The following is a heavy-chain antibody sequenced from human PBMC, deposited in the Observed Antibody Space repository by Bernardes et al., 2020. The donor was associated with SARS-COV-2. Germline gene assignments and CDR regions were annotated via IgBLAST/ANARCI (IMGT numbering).Heavy chain of an antibody. D-gene: IGHD1-26*01. CDR1: GFSFKDYR. V-gene: IGHV3-7*03. J-gene: IGHJ3*02. Sequence: GGSLRLSCVASGFSFKDYRRSWVRQAPGKGLEWVGNIMEDGSAKNYMYSVKGRFTISRDNTKNSLYLQMSSLGADDTAVYYCTRGFIVTPKGAFDIWGQGTMVNVSS. CDR2: IMEDGSAK. CDR3: TRGFIVTPKGAFDI.